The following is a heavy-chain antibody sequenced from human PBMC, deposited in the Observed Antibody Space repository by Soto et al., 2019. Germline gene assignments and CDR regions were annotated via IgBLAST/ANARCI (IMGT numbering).Heavy chain of an antibody. CDR1: GGSIGSSSYY. Sequence: NPSDTLSLTCIVSGGSIGSSSYYWGWIRHPPGKGLEWIGSIYYSGSTYYNPSLKSRVTISVDTSKNQFSLKLSSVTAADTAVYYCASDIAVAEPYYYYYMDVWGKGTTVT. D-gene: IGHD6-19*01. V-gene: IGHV4-39*01. CDR3: ASDIAVAEPYYYYYMDV. J-gene: IGHJ6*03. CDR2: IYYSGST.